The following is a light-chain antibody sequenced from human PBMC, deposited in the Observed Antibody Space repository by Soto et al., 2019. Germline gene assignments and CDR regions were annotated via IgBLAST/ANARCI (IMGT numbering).Light chain of an antibody. CDR3: SCYESKSILI. CDR2: EVR. V-gene: IGLV2-14*01. J-gene: IGLJ2*01. CDR1: MRDVGAYNL. Sequence: QSALTQPASVSGSPGQSITISCAGTMRDVGAYNLVSWYQQHPGRAPQLIIYEVRNRPSGISFRFSGSKSGNTASLTISGLQAEDEADYYCSCYESKSILIFGGGTKLTVL.